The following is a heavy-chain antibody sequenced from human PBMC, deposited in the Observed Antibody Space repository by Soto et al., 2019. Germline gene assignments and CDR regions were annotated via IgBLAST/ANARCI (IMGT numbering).Heavy chain of an antibody. CDR1: GFTFSSYA. J-gene: IGHJ6*02. CDR3: ANSRAGSTLNPQYYYYGMDV. CDR2: ISGSGGST. Sequence: GGSLRLSGAASGFTFSSYAMSWVRQAPGKGLEWVSAISGSGGSTYYADSVKGRFTISRDNSKNTLYLQMNSLRAEDTAVYYCANSRAGSTLNPQYYYYGMDVWGQGTTVTVSS. D-gene: IGHD2-2*01. V-gene: IGHV3-23*01.